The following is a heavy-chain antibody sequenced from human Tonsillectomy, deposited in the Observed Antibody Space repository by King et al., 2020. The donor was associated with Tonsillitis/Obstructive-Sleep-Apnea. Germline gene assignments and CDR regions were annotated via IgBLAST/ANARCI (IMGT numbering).Heavy chain of an antibody. J-gene: IGHJ4*02. CDR2: ISYDGSNK. CDR1: GFTFSNYA. D-gene: IGHD6-19*01. Sequence: VQLVESGGGVVQPGRSLRLSCAASGFTFSNYAMHWVRQAPGKGLEWVAVISYDGSNKYYTDSVKGRFTISRDNSKNTLYLQMNSLRAEDTAVYYCARPRGGYASGWDYWGQGTLVTVSS. V-gene: IGHV3-30*04. CDR3: ARPRGGYASGWDY.